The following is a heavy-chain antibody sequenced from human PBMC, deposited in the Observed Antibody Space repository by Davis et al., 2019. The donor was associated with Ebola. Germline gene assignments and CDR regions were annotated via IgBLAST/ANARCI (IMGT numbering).Heavy chain of an antibody. V-gene: IGHV3-11*06. J-gene: IGHJ4*02. CDR2: ISSKGLYT. CDR3: TRSQDTRWYVGLSH. CDR1: GFPFSDYY. Sequence: GESLKIPCVASGFPFSDYYMTWIRQAPGKGLGWVSLISSKGLYTNYADSVKGRFTISRHNGKNSLYLQMNRLKAEDTAVYYCTRSQDTRWYVGLSHWGQGTLVTVSS. D-gene: IGHD6-13*01.